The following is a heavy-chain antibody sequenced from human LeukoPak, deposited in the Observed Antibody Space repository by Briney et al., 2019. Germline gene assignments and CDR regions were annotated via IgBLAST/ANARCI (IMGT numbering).Heavy chain of an antibody. CDR3: ANGNYSYGHQDWFDP. CDR2: INPNSGGT. V-gene: IGHV1-2*02. Sequence: GASVKVSCKASGYTFTGYYMHWVRQAPGQGLEWMGWINPNSGGTNYAQKFQGRVTMTRDTSISTAYMELSRLRSDDTAVYYCANGNYSYGHQDWFDPWGQGTLVTVSS. D-gene: IGHD5-18*01. J-gene: IGHJ5*02. CDR1: GYTFTGYY.